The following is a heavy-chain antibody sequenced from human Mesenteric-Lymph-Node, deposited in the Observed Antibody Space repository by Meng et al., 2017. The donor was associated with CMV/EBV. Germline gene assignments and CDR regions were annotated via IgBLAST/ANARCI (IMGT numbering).Heavy chain of an antibody. V-gene: IGHV3-30*19. J-gene: IGHJ6*02. D-gene: IGHD2-2*02. CDR2: ISYDGSDK. Sequence: GGSLRLSCAASGFTFSSYGMHWVRQAPGKGLEWVAIISYDGSDKYYADSVKGRFTISRDNSKNTLYLQMNSLRAEDTAVYYCAKDLVPAAISSYGMDVWGQGTTVTVSS. CDR3: AKDLVPAAISSYGMDV. CDR1: GFTFSSYG.